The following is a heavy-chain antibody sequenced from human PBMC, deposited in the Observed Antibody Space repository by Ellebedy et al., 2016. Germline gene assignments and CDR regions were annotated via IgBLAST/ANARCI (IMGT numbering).Heavy chain of an antibody. CDR2: MHYSGNT. J-gene: IGHJ5*02. CDR1: GGSFISETYY. Sequence: SETLSLTCTVSGGSFISETYYWGWVRQSPGTGLEWIGTMHYSGNTYYNPSLKSRVTMSVDTSKNQFSLKLRSVTAADTAVYWCARVEGYKPFDPWGKGTLAIVS. D-gene: IGHD5-24*01. CDR3: ARVEGYKPFDP. V-gene: IGHV4-39*01.